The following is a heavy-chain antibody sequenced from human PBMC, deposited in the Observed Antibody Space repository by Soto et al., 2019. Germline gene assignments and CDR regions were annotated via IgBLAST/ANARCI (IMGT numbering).Heavy chain of an antibody. CDR2: IYYSGST. V-gene: IGHV4-31*03. J-gene: IGHJ3*02. CDR3: ARSYFDYYDSSGPMAFDI. D-gene: IGHD3-22*01. CDR1: GGSISSGGYY. Sequence: SETLSLTCTVSGGSISSGGYYWSWIRQHPGKGLEWIGYIYYSGSTCYNPSLKSRVTISVDTSKNQFSLKLSSVTAADTAVYYCARSYFDYYDSSGPMAFDIWGQGTMVTVSS.